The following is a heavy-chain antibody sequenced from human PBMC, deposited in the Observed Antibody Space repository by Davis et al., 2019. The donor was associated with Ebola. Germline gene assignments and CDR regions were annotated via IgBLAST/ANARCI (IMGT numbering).Heavy chain of an antibody. D-gene: IGHD7-27*01. CDR3: ARAPGVAGWLDP. Sequence: PGGSLRLSCAAPGFTFSDYYMSWIRQAPGKGLEWVSYISSSSSYTNYADSVKGRFTISRDNAKNSLYLQMNSLRAEDTAVYYCARAPGVAGWLDPWGQGTLVTVSS. CDR2: ISSSSSYT. J-gene: IGHJ5*02. V-gene: IGHV3-11*06. CDR1: GFTFSDYY.